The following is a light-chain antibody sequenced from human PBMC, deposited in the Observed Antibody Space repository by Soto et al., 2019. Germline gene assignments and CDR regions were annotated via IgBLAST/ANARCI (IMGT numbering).Light chain of an antibody. J-gene: IGLJ1*01. CDR3: SSFARNNTLV. V-gene: IGLV2-14*01. Sequence: QSALTQPASVSGSPGQSITISCTGTSSDVGGYNFVSWYQQHPGKAPKLMIYEVSNRPSGVSNRFSGSKSGNTASLTISGVQAEDEAGYFCSSFARNNTLVFGTGTKLTVL. CDR2: EVS. CDR1: SSDVGGYNF.